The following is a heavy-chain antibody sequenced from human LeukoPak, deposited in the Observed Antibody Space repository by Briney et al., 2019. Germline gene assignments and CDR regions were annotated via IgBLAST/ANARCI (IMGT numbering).Heavy chain of an antibody. CDR3: ARGPTYYESSGQVPFDY. D-gene: IGHD3-22*01. CDR2: ISGSSGII. V-gene: IGHV3-48*01. CDR1: GFTFNTYT. J-gene: IGHJ4*02. Sequence: NPGGSLRLSCAASGFTFNTYTMNWVRQAPGKGLEWVSYISGSSGIIDYADSVRGRFTISRDNAKDSLYLQMNSLRAEDTAVYYCARGPTYYESSGQVPFDYWGQGTLVTVSS.